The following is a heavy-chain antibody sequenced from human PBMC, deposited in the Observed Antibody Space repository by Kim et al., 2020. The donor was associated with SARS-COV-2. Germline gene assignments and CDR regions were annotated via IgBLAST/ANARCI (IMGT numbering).Heavy chain of an antibody. CDR1: GGSISSSSYY. D-gene: IGHD3-10*01. CDR3: ARQYGSGSYHNDY. J-gene: IGHJ4*02. V-gene: IGHV4-39*01. CDR2: IYYSGST. Sequence: SETLSLTCTVSGGSISSSSYYWGWIRQPPGKGLEWIGSIYYSGSTYYNPSLKSRVTISVDTSKNQFSLKLSSVTAADTAVYYCARQYGSGSYHNDYWGQGTLVTVSS.